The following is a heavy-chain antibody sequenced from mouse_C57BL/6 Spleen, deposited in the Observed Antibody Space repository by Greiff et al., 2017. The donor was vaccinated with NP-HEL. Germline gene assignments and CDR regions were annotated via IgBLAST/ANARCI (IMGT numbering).Heavy chain of an antibody. V-gene: IGHV1-15*01. D-gene: IGHD1-1*01. J-gene: IGHJ2*01. CDR1: GYTFTDYE. CDR2: IDPETGGT. CDR3: TRHFYYCDSSYYFDY. Sequence: QVQLKQSGAELVRPGASVTLSCKASGYTFTDYEMHWVKQTPVHGLEWIGAIDPETGGTAYTHKFKGMAILTADKYSSTAYMELRSLTSEDSAVYYCTRHFYYCDSSYYFDYWGQGTTLTVSS.